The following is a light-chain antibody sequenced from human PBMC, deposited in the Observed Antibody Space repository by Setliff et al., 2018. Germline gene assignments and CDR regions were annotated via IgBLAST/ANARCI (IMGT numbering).Light chain of an antibody. CDR1: NNDVGAYNY. CDR2: DVS. CDR3: QSYDSSLSGSLV. V-gene: IGLV2-14*03. J-gene: IGLJ2*01. Sequence: QSVLTQPASVSGSPGQSVTISCTGTNNDVGAYNYVSWYQQHPGKAPKFMIYDVSKRSSGASDRFSGSKSGNTASLTISGLQAEDEADYYCQSYDSSLSGSLVFGGGTKVTGL.